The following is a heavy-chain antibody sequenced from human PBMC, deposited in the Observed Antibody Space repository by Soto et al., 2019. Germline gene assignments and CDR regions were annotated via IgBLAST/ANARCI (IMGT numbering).Heavy chain of an antibody. D-gene: IGHD4-17*01. Sequence: VQLMQSGAEVKQPGSSVKVSCKASGGTFSSQSINWVRQAPGQGLEWMGGIITLFGTANYAQNFQGRVTITADQSTSTAYMELNSLRSDDTAVYYCAREVGYGDFSAALLDWGQGTLFTVSS. J-gene: IGHJ4*02. CDR1: GGTFSSQS. CDR2: IITLFGTA. V-gene: IGHV1-69*01. CDR3: AREVGYGDFSAALLD.